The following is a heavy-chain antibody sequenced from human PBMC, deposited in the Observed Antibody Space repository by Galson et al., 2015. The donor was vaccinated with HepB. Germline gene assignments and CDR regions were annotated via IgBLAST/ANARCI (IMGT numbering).Heavy chain of an antibody. J-gene: IGHJ3*02. CDR1: GFTFSSYA. Sequence: SLRLSCAAPGFTFSSYAMHWVRQAPGKGLEWVAVISYDGSNKYYADSVKGRFTISRDSSKNTLYPQMNSLRAEDTAVYYCARGDVVVVVAIDAFDIWGQGTMVTVSS. D-gene: IGHD2-15*01. CDR3: ARGDVVVVVAIDAFDI. V-gene: IGHV3-30*04. CDR2: ISYDGSNK.